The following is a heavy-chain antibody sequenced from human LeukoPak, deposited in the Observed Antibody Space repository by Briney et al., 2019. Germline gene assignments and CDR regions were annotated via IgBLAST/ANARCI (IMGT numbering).Heavy chain of an antibody. CDR1: GYSFTTHG. D-gene: IGHD4-23*01. CDR2: ISAYNGNT. Sequence: ASVKVSCKASGYSFTTHGINWVRQAPGQGLEWMGWISAYNGNTYFTQKFQGRVTMTTDTSTSTAYMELRSLRSDDTAVYYCARVDYGGNPEYMDVWGKGTTVTVSS. J-gene: IGHJ6*03. V-gene: IGHV1-18*01. CDR3: ARVDYGGNPEYMDV.